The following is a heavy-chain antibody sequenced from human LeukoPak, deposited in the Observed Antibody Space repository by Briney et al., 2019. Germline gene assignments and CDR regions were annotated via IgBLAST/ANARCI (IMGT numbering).Heavy chain of an antibody. CDR3: ARGDIVVVPGVDY. CDR1: GGSISSYY. J-gene: IGHJ4*02. D-gene: IGHD2-2*01. Sequence: PSETLSLTCTVSGGSISSYYWSWIRQPPGKGLEWIGYIYYSGSTNYNPSLKSRVTISVDTSKNQFSLKLSSVTAADTAVYYCARGDIVVVPGVDYWGQGTLVTVSS. CDR2: IYYSGST. V-gene: IGHV4-59*08.